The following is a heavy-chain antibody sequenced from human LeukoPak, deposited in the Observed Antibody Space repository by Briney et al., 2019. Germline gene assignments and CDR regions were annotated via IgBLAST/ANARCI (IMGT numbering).Heavy chain of an antibody. CDR3: ATRTYYDFWSGYYGLDY. V-gene: IGHV1-69*02. Sequence: ASMKVSCKASGGTFSSYTISWVRQAPGQGLEWMGRIIPILGIANYAQKFQGRVTITTDESTSTAYMELSSLRSEDTAVYYCATRTYYDFWSGYYGLDYWGQGTLVTVSS. D-gene: IGHD3-3*01. J-gene: IGHJ4*02. CDR2: IIPILGIA. CDR1: GGTFSSYT.